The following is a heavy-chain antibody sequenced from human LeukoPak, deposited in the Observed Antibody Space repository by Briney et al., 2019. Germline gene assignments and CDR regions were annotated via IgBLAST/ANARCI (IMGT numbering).Heavy chain of an antibody. CDR1: GGSTSSGSYY. CDR3: AREASTGDLDY. D-gene: IGHD7-27*01. CDR2: IYTSGST. J-gene: IGHJ4*02. Sequence: SETLSLTCTVSGGSTSSGSYYWSWIRQPAGKGLEWIGRIYTSGSTNYNPSLKSRVTISVDTSKNQFSLKLSSVTAADTAVYYCAREASTGDLDYWGQGTLVTVSS. V-gene: IGHV4-61*02.